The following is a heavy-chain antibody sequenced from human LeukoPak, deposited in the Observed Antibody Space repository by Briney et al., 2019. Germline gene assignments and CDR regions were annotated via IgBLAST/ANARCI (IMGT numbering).Heavy chain of an antibody. Sequence: SVKVSCKASGGTFSSYAISWVRQAPGQGLEWMGRIIPILGIANYAQKFQGRVTITADKSTSTAYMELSSLRSEDTAVYYCARGIAVAANGAFDIWGQGTMVTVSS. D-gene: IGHD6-19*01. CDR1: GGTFSSYA. CDR2: IIPILGIA. J-gene: IGHJ3*02. V-gene: IGHV1-69*04. CDR3: ARGIAVAANGAFDI.